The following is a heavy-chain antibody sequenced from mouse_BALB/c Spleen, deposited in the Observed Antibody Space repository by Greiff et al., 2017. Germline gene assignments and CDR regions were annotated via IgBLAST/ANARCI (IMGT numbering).Heavy chain of an antibody. CDR3: ARVYGNYAWYFDV. CDR2: ISSGGGNT. CDR1: GFTFSSYT. Sequence: EVQLVESGGGLVKPGGSLKLSCAASGFTFSSYTMSWVRQTPEKRLEWVATISSGGGNTYYPDSVKGRFTISRDNAKNNLYLQMSSLRSEDTALYYCARVYGNYAWYFDVWGAGTTVTVSS. D-gene: IGHD2-1*01. J-gene: IGHJ1*01. V-gene: IGHV5-9*03.